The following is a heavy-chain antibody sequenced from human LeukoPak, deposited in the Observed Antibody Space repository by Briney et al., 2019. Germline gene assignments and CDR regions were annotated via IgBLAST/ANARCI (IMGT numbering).Heavy chain of an antibody. D-gene: IGHD4-23*01. CDR3: AKDWGYGGNSGPFDY. Sequence: ASVKVSCKASGYTFTGYYMHWARQAPGQGLEWMGRINPNSGGTNYAQKFQGRVTMTRDTSISTAYMELSRLRSDDTALYYCAKDWGYGGNSGPFDYWGQGTLVTVSS. CDR1: GYTFTGYY. J-gene: IGHJ4*02. V-gene: IGHV1-2*06. CDR2: INPNSGGT.